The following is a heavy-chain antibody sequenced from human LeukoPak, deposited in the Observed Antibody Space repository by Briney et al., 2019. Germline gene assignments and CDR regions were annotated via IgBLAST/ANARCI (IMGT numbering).Heavy chain of an antibody. Sequence: GGSLRLSCAASGFNVNNAWMSWVRQAPGKGLEWVGHIRSKIDGGATDYAAPVKGRFTISRDDSKNTLYLQINSLKIEDTAMYYCYTSITDYWGQGTLVTVSS. V-gene: IGHV3-15*07. CDR2: IRSKIDGGAT. CDR1: GFNVNNAW. J-gene: IGHJ4*02. CDR3: YTSITDY. D-gene: IGHD2-21*01.